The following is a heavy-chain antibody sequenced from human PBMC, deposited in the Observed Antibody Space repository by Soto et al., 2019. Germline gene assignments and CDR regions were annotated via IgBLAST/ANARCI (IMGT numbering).Heavy chain of an antibody. V-gene: IGHV1-3*01. Sequence: QRLEWMGWITAGNGNTKYSQKFQGRVTITRDTSASTAHMELSSLRSEDTAVYYCARDGYCSSTSCRYYYDYWGQGTLVTVSS. J-gene: IGHJ4*02. CDR2: ITAGNGNT. D-gene: IGHD2-2*03. CDR3: ARDGYCSSTSCRYYYDY.